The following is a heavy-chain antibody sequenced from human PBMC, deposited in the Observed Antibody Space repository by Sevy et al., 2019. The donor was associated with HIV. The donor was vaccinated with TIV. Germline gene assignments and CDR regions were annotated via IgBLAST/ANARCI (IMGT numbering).Heavy chain of an antibody. CDR2: IYFTGTT. J-gene: IGHJ4*02. D-gene: IGHD2-21*02. CDR1: GGSIGSYF. Sequence: SETLSLTCTVSGGSIGSYFWSWIRQPPGKGLEWIGNIYFTGTTHYHPSLKSRVTMSLDMSKSQFYLKLSSVTAADTAVYYCARDESNNPWVTNEWGQGTLVTVSS. V-gene: IGHV4-59*01. CDR3: ARDESNNPWVTNE.